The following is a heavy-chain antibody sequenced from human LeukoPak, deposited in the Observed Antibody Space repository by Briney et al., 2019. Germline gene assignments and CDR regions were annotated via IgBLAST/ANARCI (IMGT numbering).Heavy chain of an antibody. CDR2: IYYSGST. J-gene: IGHJ4*02. CDR1: CGSISSSSYY. CDR3: ARVTGYSSGWYVGY. V-gene: IGHV4-39*01. D-gene: IGHD6-19*01. Sequence: SETLSLTCTVSCGSISSSSYYWGWIRQPPGKGLEWIGSIYYSGSTYYNPSLKSRVTISVDTSKNQFSLKLSSVTAADTAVYYCARVTGYSSGWYVGYWGQGTLVTVSS.